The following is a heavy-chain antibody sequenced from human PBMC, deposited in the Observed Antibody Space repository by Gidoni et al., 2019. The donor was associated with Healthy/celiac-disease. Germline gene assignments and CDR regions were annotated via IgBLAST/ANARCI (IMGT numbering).Heavy chain of an antibody. D-gene: IGHD3-22*01. CDR1: GGTFSSYA. J-gene: IGHJ4*02. Sequence: QAQLVQSGAEVKKSGTSVTVSCTASGGTFSSYALSWVRQAPGQGLEWMGGIIPIFGTANYAQKFQGRVTITADESTSTAYMELSSLRSEDTAVYYCADYDSSGYRDWGQGTLVTVSS. CDR2: IIPIFGTA. CDR3: ADYDSSGYRD. V-gene: IGHV1-69*01.